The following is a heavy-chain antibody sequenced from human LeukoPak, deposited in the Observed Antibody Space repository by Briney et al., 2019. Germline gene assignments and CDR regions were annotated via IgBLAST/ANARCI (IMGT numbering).Heavy chain of an antibody. CDR1: GGSISSGDYY. Sequence: SQTLSLTCTVSGGSISSGDYYWSWIRQPPGKGLEWIGYIYYSGSTYYNPSLKSRVTISVDTSKNRFSLKLSSVTAADTAVYYCARPHMVRGVIISDYWGQGTLVTVSS. J-gene: IGHJ4*02. CDR2: IYYSGST. CDR3: ARPHMVRGVIISDY. V-gene: IGHV4-30-4*01. D-gene: IGHD3-10*01.